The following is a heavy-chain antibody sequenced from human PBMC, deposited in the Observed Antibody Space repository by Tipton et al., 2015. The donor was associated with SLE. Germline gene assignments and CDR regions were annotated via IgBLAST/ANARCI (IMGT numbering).Heavy chain of an antibody. D-gene: IGHD2-15*01. Sequence: SLRLSCAASGFTFGSYAMSWVRQAPGKGLEWVSSLYVGGSVYYADSVKGRFTISRDNFKNTLYLQMNSLRTDDTAVYYCARDRVVGAEGGGYYLDYWGQGTLVTVSS. CDR3: ARDRVVGAEGGGYYLDY. V-gene: IGHV3-23*03. CDR1: GFTFGSYA. J-gene: IGHJ4*02. CDR2: LYVGGSV.